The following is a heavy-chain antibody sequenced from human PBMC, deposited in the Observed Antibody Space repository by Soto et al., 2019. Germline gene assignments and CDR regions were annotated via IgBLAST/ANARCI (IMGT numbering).Heavy chain of an antibody. J-gene: IGHJ3*02. V-gene: IGHV3-23*01. D-gene: IGHD3-10*01. Sequence: EVQLLESGGGSVQPGGSLRLSCAASGFTFSSYAMGWVRQAPGKGLEWVSTVSGGGDNTYYADPVKGRFTISRDNSKNPLDLEMNSLRVEDTAVYYCAKMYYYGSGRAFDIWGQGTMVTVSS. CDR2: VSGGGDNT. CDR1: GFTFSSYA. CDR3: AKMYYYGSGRAFDI.